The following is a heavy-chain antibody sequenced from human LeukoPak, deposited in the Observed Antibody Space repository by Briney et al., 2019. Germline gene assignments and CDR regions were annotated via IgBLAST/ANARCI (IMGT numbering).Heavy chain of an antibody. V-gene: IGHV3-23*01. D-gene: IGHD1-26*01. CDR3: AKTLGSYYDHDY. CDR1: GFTFSSYG. Sequence: PGGSLRLSCAASGFTFSSYGMSWVRQAPGKGLEWVSGISGSGGSTYYADSVKGRFTISRDNSKNTLYLQMNSLRAEDTAVYYCAKTLGSYYDHDYWGQGTLVTVSS. CDR2: ISGSGGST. J-gene: IGHJ4*02.